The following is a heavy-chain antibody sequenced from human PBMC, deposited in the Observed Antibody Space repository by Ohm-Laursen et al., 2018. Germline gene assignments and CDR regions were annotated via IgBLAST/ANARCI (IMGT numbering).Heavy chain of an antibody. J-gene: IGHJ4*02. V-gene: IGHV4-34*01. D-gene: IGHD3-10*01. CDR1: GGSFSGYY. CDR3: AGNGSGSYFFDY. Sequence: GTLSLTCAVYGGSFSGYYWSWIRQPPGKGLEWIGEINHSGSTNYNPSLKSRVTISVDTSKNQFSLKLSSVTAADTAVYYCAGNGSGSYFFDYWGQGTLVTVSS. CDR2: INHSGST.